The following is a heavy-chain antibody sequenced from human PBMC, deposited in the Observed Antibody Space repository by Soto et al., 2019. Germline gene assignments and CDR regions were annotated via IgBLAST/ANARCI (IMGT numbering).Heavy chain of an antibody. Sequence: GESLKISCKGSGYSFTIYWIGWVRQMPGKGLEWMGIIYPGDSETRYSPSFHGKVTISADRSIGTAYLQWSSLEASDSAFYFCARSPRSSPYFDYWGQGALVTVSS. J-gene: IGHJ4*02. D-gene: IGHD6-13*01. CDR1: GYSFTIYW. V-gene: IGHV5-51*01. CDR3: ARSPRSSPYFDY. CDR2: IYPGDSET.